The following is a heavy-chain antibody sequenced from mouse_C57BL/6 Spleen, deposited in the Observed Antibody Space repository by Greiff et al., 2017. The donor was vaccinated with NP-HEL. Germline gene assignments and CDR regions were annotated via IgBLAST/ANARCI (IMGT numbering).Heavy chain of an antibody. D-gene: IGHD2-4*01. CDR2: INYDGSST. CDR3: ARVDYDHWYFDV. CDR1: GFTFSDYY. J-gene: IGHJ1*03. Sequence: EVKLVESEGGLVQPGSSMKLSCTASGFTFSDYYMAWVRQVPEKGLEWVANINYDGSSTYYLDSLKSRFIISRDNAKNILYLQMSSLKSEDTATYYCARVDYDHWYFDVWGTGTTVTVSS. V-gene: IGHV5-16*01.